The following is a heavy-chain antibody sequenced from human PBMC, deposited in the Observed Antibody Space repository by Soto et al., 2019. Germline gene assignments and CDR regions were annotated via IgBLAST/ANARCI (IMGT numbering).Heavy chain of an antibody. Sequence: EVQLLESGGGLVQPGGSLRLSCAASGFTFSNYAMNWVRQAPGKGLEWVSSISGSGGSTNHADSVKGRFTISRDNSKNTMYLQMNSLRAEDTAVYHCAKLGAYVGATTEVKGYYSDHWGQGTLVTVSS. D-gene: IGHD1-26*01. CDR3: AKLGAYVGATTEVKGYYSDH. CDR2: ISGSGGST. CDR1: GFTFSNYA. V-gene: IGHV3-23*01. J-gene: IGHJ1*01.